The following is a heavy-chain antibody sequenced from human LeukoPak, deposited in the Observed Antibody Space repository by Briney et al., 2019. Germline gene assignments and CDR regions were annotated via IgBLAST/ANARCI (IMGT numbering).Heavy chain of an antibody. D-gene: IGHD3-22*01. CDR2: IWYDGSNK. Sequence: PGGSLRLSCAASGFTFSSYGMPWVRQAPGKGLGWVAFIWYDGSNKYYADSVKGRFTISRDNSKNTLYLQMNSLRAEDTAVYYCARDSTYYYDSSGYWDYWGQGTLVTVSS. J-gene: IGHJ4*02. V-gene: IGHV3-33*01. CDR3: ARDSTYYYDSSGYWDY. CDR1: GFTFSSYG.